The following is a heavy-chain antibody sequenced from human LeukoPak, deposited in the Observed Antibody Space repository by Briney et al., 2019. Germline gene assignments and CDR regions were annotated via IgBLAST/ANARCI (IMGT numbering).Heavy chain of an antibody. V-gene: IGHV3-21*01. D-gene: IGHD3-22*01. CDR1: GFTFSSYA. J-gene: IGHJ5*02. Sequence: GGSLRLSCAASGFTFSSYAMSWVRQAPGKGLEWVSSITSTSTYIYYADSVKGRFTISRDNAKNTLYLQMNSLRAEDTAVYYCVRMIARDGFDPWGQGTLVTVSS. CDR3: VRMIARDGFDP. CDR2: ITSTSTYI.